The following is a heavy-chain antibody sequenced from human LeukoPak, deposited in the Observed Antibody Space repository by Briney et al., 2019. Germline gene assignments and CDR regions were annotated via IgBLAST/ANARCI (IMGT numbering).Heavy chain of an antibody. CDR2: INPSGDDT. J-gene: IGHJ4*02. CDR3: ARGRGVIVGITTPFNY. Sequence: ASVKVSCKASGYIFTSYHMHWVRQAPGQGLEWMGIINPSGDDTSYAQKFQGRVTMTRDTSTSTVYMELSSLRSEDTAVYFCARGRGVIVGITTPFNYWGQGTLVTVSS. V-gene: IGHV1-46*01. CDR1: GYIFTSYH. D-gene: IGHD3-22*01.